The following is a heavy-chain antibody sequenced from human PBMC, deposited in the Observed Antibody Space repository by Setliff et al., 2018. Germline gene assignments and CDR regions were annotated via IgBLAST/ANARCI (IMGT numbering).Heavy chain of an antibody. D-gene: IGHD2-8*02. CDR2: ISYTGST. CDR3: ARLSPYNTGPPFDY. Sequence: KPSETLSLTCSVSGDSIFDNYWSWIRQSPGRGLEWIAYISYTGSTNYNPSLKSRVTISLDTSKNHFSLNLRSVTAADTAVYYCARLSPYNTGPPFDYWGQGTLVTSP. V-gene: IGHV4-59*08. J-gene: IGHJ4*02. CDR1: GDSIFDNY.